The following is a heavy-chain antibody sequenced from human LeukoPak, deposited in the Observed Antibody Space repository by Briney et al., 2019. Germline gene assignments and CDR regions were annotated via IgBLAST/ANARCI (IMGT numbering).Heavy chain of an antibody. CDR2: INPNSGGT. CDR1: GYTFTGYY. Sequence: GASVKVSCKASGYTFTGYYVHWVRQAPGQGLEWMGWINPNSGGTNYAQKFQGRVTMTRDTSISTAYMELRSLRSDDTAVYYCARDRPFITIFGVVPGSNWFDPWGQGTLVTVSS. J-gene: IGHJ5*02. CDR3: ARDRPFITIFGVVPGSNWFDP. D-gene: IGHD3-3*01. V-gene: IGHV1-2*02.